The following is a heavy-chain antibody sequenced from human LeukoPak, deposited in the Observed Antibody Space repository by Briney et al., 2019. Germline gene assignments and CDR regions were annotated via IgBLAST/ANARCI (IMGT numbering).Heavy chain of an antibody. CDR2: IKQDGGDT. J-gene: IGHJ4*02. Sequence: PGGSLRLSCAASGFTLNTHWMSWVRQAPGKGLEWVANIKQDGGDTYYVDSVKGRFTISRDNAKNSLNLQMNSLRAEDTAMYYCATSEGYWGQGTLVTVSS. CDR1: GFTLNTHW. CDR3: ATSEGY. V-gene: IGHV3-7*03.